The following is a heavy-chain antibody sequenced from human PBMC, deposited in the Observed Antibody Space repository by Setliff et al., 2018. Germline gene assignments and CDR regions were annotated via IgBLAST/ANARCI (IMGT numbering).Heavy chain of an antibody. CDR1: GGSISSYY. CDR2: ISPSGST. CDR3: ARVLGYNGYGNYYIYYFMDV. Sequence: TSETLSLTCTVSGGSISSYYWSWIRQPAGKGLEWIGHISPSGSTTYNPSVKSRVTISLDTSKNLFSLNLSSVTAADTAVYYCARVLGYNGYGNYYIYYFMDVWGKGTTVTVSS. D-gene: IGHD5-12*01. J-gene: IGHJ6*03. V-gene: IGHV4-4*07.